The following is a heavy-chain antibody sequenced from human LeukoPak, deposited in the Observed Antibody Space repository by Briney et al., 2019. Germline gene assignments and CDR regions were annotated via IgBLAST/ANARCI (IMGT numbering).Heavy chain of an antibody. D-gene: IGHD6-13*01. CDR2: ISSSGSTI. Sequence: GSLSLSCAASGFTSSDYSMSWIRQAPGKGLEWVSYISSSGSTIYYADSVKGRFTISRDNAKNSLYLQMNSLRAEDTAVYYCARDAAAGTGSLDYWGQGTLVTVSS. CDR3: ARDAAAGTGSLDY. J-gene: IGHJ4*02. CDR1: GFTSSDYS. V-gene: IGHV3-11*01.